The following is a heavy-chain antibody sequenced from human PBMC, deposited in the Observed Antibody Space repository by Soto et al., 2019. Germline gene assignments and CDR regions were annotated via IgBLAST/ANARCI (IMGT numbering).Heavy chain of an antibody. D-gene: IGHD6-13*01. CDR3: ASARGIAAAGTPPNYYYYGMDV. CDR1: GGSFSGYY. V-gene: IGHV4-34*01. Sequence: SETLSLTCAVYGGSFSGYYWSWIRQPPGKGLEWIGEINHSGSTNYNPSLKSRVTISVDTSKNQFSLKLSSVTAADTAVYYCASARGIAAAGTPPNYYYYGMDVWGQGTTVTVSS. CDR2: INHSGST. J-gene: IGHJ6*02.